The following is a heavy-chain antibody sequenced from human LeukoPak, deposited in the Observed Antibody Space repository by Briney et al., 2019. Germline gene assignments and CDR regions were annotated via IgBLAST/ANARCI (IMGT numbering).Heavy chain of an antibody. J-gene: IGHJ5*02. CDR3: ARDGLDPLGGFDP. Sequence: SETLSLTCTVSGGSISSYYWSWIRQPPGKGLEWIGYIYYSGSTNYNPSLKSRVTISVDTSKNQFPLKLSSVTAADTAVYYCARDGLDPLGGFDPWGQGTLVTVSS. CDR2: IYYSGST. D-gene: IGHD1-1*01. V-gene: IGHV4-59*01. CDR1: GGSISSYY.